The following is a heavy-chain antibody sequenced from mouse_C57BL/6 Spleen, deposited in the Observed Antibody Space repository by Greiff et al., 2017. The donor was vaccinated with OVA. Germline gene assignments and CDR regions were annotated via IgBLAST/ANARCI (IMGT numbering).Heavy chain of an antibody. Sequence: VQLKESGPELVKPGASVKIPCTASGYTFTDYNMDWVKQSHGKSLEWIGDINPNNGGTIYNQKFKGKATLTVDKSSSTAYMELRSLTSEDTAVYYYARSNYDYGAWFAYWGQGTLVTVSA. J-gene: IGHJ3*01. V-gene: IGHV1-18*01. D-gene: IGHD2-4*01. CDR1: GYTFTDYN. CDR3: ARSNYDYGAWFAY. CDR2: INPNNGGT.